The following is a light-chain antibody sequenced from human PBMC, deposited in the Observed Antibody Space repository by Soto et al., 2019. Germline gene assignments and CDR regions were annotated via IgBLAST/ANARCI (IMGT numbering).Light chain of an antibody. V-gene: IGLV2-14*03. CDR1: SGDVGGYNY. J-gene: IGLJ2*01. Sequence: QSALTQPASVSGSPGQSITISCTGTSGDVGGYNYVSWYQQHPGKAPKLMIYEVSNRPSGVSNRFSGSKSGNTASLTISGLQAEDEADYYCSSHTSSSTQVVFGGGTKLTVL. CDR3: SSHTSSSTQVV. CDR2: EVS.